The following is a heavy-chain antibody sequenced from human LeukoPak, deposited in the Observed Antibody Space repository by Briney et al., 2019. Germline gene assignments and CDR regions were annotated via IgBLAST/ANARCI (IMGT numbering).Heavy chain of an antibody. CDR3: ARGKGSGSYYKPYYFDY. D-gene: IGHD3-10*01. V-gene: IGHV4-31*03. CDR2: IYYSGST. Sequence: SETLSLTCTVSGGSISSGGYYWSWIRQHPGKGLEWIGYIYYSGSTYYNPSLKSRVTISVDTSKNQFSLKLSSVTAADTPVYYCARGKGSGSYYKPYYFDYWGQGTLVTVSS. J-gene: IGHJ4*02. CDR1: GGSISSGGYY.